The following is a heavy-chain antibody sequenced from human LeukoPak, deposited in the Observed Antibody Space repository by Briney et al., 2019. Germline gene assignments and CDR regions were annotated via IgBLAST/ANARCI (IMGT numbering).Heavy chain of an antibody. J-gene: IGHJ6*04. Sequence: GGSLRLSCAASGFTFSSYWMSWVRQAPGKGLEWVSVIYSGGSTYYADSVKGRSTISRDNSKYTLYLQMNSLRAEDTAVYYCAREDYGGNSGTDVWGKGTTVTVSS. CDR2: IYSGGST. CDR1: GFTFSSYW. D-gene: IGHD4-23*01. V-gene: IGHV3-53*01. CDR3: AREDYGGNSGTDV.